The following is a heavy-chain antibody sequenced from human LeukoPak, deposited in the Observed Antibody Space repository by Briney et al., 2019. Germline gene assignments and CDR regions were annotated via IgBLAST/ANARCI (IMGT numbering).Heavy chain of an antibody. CDR1: GFTFSGHW. CDR2: INQGGSDK. D-gene: IGHD1-14*01. J-gene: IGHJ4*02. V-gene: IGHV3-7*01. Sequence: GGSLRLSCAASGFTFSGHWMSWVRRAPGKGLEWVANINQGGSDKYYVDSVKGRFTISRDNANNLLYLQMNSLRGEDTAVYYCTRDRSRAEDDWGQGTLVTVSS. CDR3: TRDRSRAEDD.